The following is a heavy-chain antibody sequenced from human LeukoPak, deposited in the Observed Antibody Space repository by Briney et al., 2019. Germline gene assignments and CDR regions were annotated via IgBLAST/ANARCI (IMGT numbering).Heavy chain of an antibody. J-gene: IGHJ5*02. D-gene: IGHD2-15*01. CDR2: IYYSGST. CDR3: ARDRLVVVVAANNWFDP. CDR1: GGSVSRSPYY. Sequence: PSETLSLTCTVSGGSVSRSPYYWGWIRQPPGKGLEWIGSIYYSGSTYYNPSLKSRVTISVDTSKNQFSPKLSSVTAADTAVYYCARDRLVVVVAANNWFDPWGQGTLVTVSS. V-gene: IGHV4-39*07.